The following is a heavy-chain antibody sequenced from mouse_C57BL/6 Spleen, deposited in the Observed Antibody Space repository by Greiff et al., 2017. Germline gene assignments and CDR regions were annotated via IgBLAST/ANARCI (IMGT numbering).Heavy chain of an antibody. D-gene: IGHD1-1*01. CDR3: ERYPIITTVVDWYFDV. V-gene: IGHV7-3*01. Sequence: EVKLVESGGGLVQPGGSLSLSCAASGFTFTDYYMSWVRQPPGKALEWLGFIRNKANGYTTEYSASVKGRFTISRDNSQSILYLQMNALRAEDSATYYCERYPIITTVVDWYFDVWGTGTTVTVAS. J-gene: IGHJ1*03. CDR2: IRNKANGYTT. CDR1: GFTFTDYY.